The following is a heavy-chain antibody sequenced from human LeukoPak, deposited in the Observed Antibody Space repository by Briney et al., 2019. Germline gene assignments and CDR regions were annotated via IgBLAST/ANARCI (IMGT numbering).Heavy chain of an antibody. J-gene: IGHJ3*02. CDR1: GFTFSTYT. D-gene: IGHD3-22*01. Sequence: GGSLRLSCAASGFTFSTYTMNWVRQAPGKGLEWVSYISTTSSTIYYADSVKGRFTISRDNAKNSLYLQMNSLRAEDTAVYYCVRGSISTIVVVRAFDIWGQGTMVTVSS. CDR2: ISTTSSTI. CDR3: VRGSISTIVVVRAFDI. V-gene: IGHV3-48*04.